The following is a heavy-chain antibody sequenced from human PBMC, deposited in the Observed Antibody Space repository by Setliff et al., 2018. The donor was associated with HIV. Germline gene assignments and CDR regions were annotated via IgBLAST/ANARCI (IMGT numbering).Heavy chain of an antibody. CDR1: GFTVSSNY. CDR3: ARVQNEYIYGYNNYYYMDV. J-gene: IGHJ6*03. V-gene: IGHV3-33*08. Sequence: PGGSLRLSCVVSGFTVSSNYMSWVRQAPGKGLEWVAVIWYDGSNKYYADSVKGRFTISRDNSKNTLSLQMDNLRAEDTAVYYCARVQNEYIYGYNNYYYMDVWGKGTTVTVSS. CDR2: IWYDGSNK. D-gene: IGHD5-18*01.